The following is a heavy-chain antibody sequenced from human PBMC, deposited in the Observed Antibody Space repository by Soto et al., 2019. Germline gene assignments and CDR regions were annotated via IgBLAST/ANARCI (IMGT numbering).Heavy chain of an antibody. CDR1: GGSISSGGYY. Sequence: SETLSLTCTVSGGSISSGGYYWSWIRQHPGKGLEWIGYIYYSGSTYYNPYRKSRVTISVDTSKNQFSLKLSSVTAADTAVYYCARASGSSYGYYFDYWGQGTLVTVSS. CDR3: ARASGSSYGYYFDY. CDR2: IYYSGST. J-gene: IGHJ4*02. V-gene: IGHV4-31*03. D-gene: IGHD5-18*01.